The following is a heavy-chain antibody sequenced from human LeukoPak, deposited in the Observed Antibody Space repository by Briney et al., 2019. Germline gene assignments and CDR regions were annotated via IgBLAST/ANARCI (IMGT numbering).Heavy chain of an antibody. D-gene: IGHD2-15*01. J-gene: IGHJ6*02. V-gene: IGHV1-24*01. CDR3: ARSRSGAHYYYYGMDV. CDR1: GYTLTELS. CDR2: FDPEDGET. Sequence: ASVKVSCKVSGYTLTELSMHWVRQAPGKGLEWMGGFDPEDGETIYAQKFQGRVTITADKSTSTAYMELSSLRSEDTAVYYCARSRSGAHYYYYGMDVWGQGTTVTVSS.